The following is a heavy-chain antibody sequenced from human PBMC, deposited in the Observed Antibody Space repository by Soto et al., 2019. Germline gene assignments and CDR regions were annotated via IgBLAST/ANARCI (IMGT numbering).Heavy chain of an antibody. D-gene: IGHD2-21*01. CDR1: GGSISSYY. CDR2: MYHSGSS. V-gene: IGHV4-59*01. Sequence: QVQLQESGPGLVKPSETLSLTCTVSGGSISSYYWSWIRQPPGKGLEWIGYMYHSGSSNYNPSLKRRATISVDTSKNQVSLEVTSVTAADTAVYYCARDHVVETKYGFFAYWGQGILVTVSS. J-gene: IGHJ4*02. CDR3: ARDHVVETKYGFFAY.